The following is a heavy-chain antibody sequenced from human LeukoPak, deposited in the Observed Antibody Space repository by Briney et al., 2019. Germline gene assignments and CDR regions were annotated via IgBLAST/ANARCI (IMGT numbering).Heavy chain of an antibody. CDR3: ARDIAIAAAGTDYFDY. CDR1: EFTFSSYS. J-gene: IGHJ4*02. V-gene: IGHV3-7*01. Sequence: PGGSLRLSCAASEFTFSSYSLNWVRQAPGKGLEWVANIKQDGSDTYYVDSVKGRFTISRDNAKNSLYLQMYSLRAEDTAVYYCARDIAIAAAGTDYFDYWGQGALVTVSS. D-gene: IGHD6-13*01. CDR2: IKQDGSDT.